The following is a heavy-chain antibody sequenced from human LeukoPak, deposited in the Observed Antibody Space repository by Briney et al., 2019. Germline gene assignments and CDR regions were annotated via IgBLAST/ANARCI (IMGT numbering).Heavy chain of an antibody. CDR1: GLTVSSNY. J-gene: IGHJ6*02. CDR2: IYSGGST. Sequence: QAGGSLRLSCAASGLTVSSNYMSWVRQAPGKGLEWVSVIYSGGSTYYADSVKGRFTISRDNSKNTLYLQMNSLRAEDTAVYYCARDLYDFWSGYSSTDYYGMDVWGQGTTDTVSS. V-gene: IGHV3-66*01. D-gene: IGHD3-3*01. CDR3: ARDLYDFWSGYSSTDYYGMDV.